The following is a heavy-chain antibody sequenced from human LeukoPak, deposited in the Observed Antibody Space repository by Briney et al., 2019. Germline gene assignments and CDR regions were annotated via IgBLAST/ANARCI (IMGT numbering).Heavy chain of an antibody. CDR2: INPNSGGT. Sequence: ASVKVSCKASGYTFTGYYMHWVRQAPGQGLEWMGWINPNSGGTNYAQKFQGRVTMTRDTSISTAYMELSRLRSDDTAVYYCARRRTYYYGSGSYYRGYYFDYWGQGTLVTVSS. CDR3: ARRRTYYYGSGSYYRGYYFDY. CDR1: GYTFTGYY. D-gene: IGHD3-10*01. V-gene: IGHV1-2*02. J-gene: IGHJ4*02.